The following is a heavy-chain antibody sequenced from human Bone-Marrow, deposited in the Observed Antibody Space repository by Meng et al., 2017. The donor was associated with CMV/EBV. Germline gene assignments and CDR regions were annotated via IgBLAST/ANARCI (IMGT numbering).Heavy chain of an antibody. CDR3: ARARNKPTHYFDY. V-gene: IGHV3-11*04. J-gene: IGHJ4*02. Sequence: GESLKISCAASGFTFSDYYMTWIRQAPGKGLEWLSYVSGSGSNIYYADSVKGRFTISRDNAKNSLYLQMNSLRAEDTAVYYCARARNKPTHYFDYWGQGTLVTVSS. D-gene: IGHD1-14*01. CDR1: GFTFSDYY. CDR2: VSGSGSNI.